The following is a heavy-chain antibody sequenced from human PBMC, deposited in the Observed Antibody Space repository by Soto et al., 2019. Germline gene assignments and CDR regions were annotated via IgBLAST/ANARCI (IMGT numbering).Heavy chain of an antibody. J-gene: IGHJ6*02. V-gene: IGHV3-33*01. CDR2: IWYDGSNK. D-gene: IGHD3-3*01. CDR3: AREETYYDFWAKSYYYYGMDV. Sequence: HPGGSLRLSCAASGFTFGSYGMHWVRQAPGKGLEWVAVIWYDGSNKYYADSVKGRFTISRDNSKNTLYLQMNSLRAEDTAVYYCAREETYYDFWAKSYYYYGMDVWGQGTTVTVSS. CDR1: GFTFGSYG.